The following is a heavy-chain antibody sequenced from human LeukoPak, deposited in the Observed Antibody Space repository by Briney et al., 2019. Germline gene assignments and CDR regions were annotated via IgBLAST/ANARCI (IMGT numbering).Heavy chain of an antibody. V-gene: IGHV3-21*01. CDR2: ISSSSSYI. CDR3: ARAIDSSGWRNWFDP. Sequence: SGGSLRLSCAASGFTFSSYSMNWVRQAPGKALEWVSSISSSSSYIYYADSVKGRFTISRDNAKNSLYLQMNSLRAEDTAVYYCARAIDSSGWRNWFDPWGQGTLVTVSS. D-gene: IGHD6-19*01. CDR1: GFTFSSYS. J-gene: IGHJ5*02.